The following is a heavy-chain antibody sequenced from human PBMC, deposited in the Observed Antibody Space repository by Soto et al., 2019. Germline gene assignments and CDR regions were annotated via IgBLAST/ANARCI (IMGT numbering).Heavy chain of an antibody. CDR2: ISGSGGST. CDR1: GFTFSSYA. V-gene: IGHV3-23*01. CDR3: AKVKYGDYDFFYDY. Sequence: EVQLLESGGGLVQPGGSLRLSCAASGFTFSSYAMSWVRQAPGKGLEWVSAISGSGGSTYYADSGKGRFTISRDNSKNTLHLQITSLRAEDTAVYYCAKVKYGDYDFFYDYWGQGTLVTVSS. J-gene: IGHJ4*02. D-gene: IGHD4-17*01.